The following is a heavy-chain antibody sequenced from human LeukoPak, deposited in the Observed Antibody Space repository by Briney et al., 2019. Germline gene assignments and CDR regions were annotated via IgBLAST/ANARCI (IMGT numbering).Heavy chain of an antibody. J-gene: IGHJ5*02. CDR3: ARQSTYCSSTSWYVHWFDP. D-gene: IGHD2-2*01. CDR1: GGSISSSSYY. CDR2: IYYSGST. V-gene: IGHV4-39*01. Sequence: PSETLSLTCTVSGGSISSSSYYWGWIRQPPGKGLEWIGSIYYSGSTYYNPSLKSRVTVSVDTSKNQFSLKLSSVTAADTAVYYCARQSTYCSSTSWYVHWFDPWGQGTLVTVSS.